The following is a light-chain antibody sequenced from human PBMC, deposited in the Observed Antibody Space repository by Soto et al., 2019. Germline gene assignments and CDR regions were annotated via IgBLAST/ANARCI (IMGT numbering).Light chain of an antibody. Sequence: SYELTQPPSVSVAPGQTARITCGGSNIGSRTVHWYQQKQGQAPVLVVYDDGDRPSGIPERFSGSSSGSAATLTISRVEAGDEADYYCQVWDNTSDHVIFGGGTKVTVL. J-gene: IGLJ2*01. V-gene: IGLV3-21*02. CDR3: QVWDNTSDHVI. CDR2: DDG. CDR1: NIGSRT.